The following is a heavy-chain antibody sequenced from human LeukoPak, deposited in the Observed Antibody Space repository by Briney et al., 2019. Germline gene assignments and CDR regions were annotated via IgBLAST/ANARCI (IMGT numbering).Heavy chain of an antibody. D-gene: IGHD2-2*01. V-gene: IGHV3-23*01. Sequence: GGSLRLSCAASGFTFSNYAMSWVRQAPGTGLEWFSAITDSGGDTYYSDSVKGRFIISRDNSKNSLYLHMNSLRAEDTAVYHCAKGSSASRPYYFDYWGQGTLVTVSS. CDR2: ITDSGGDT. CDR1: GFTFSNYA. J-gene: IGHJ4*02. CDR3: AKGSSASRPYYFDY.